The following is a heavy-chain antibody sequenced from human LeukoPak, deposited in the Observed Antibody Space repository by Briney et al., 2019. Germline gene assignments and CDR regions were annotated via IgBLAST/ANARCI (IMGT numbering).Heavy chain of an antibody. CDR1: GFTFSSYS. J-gene: IGHJ4*02. CDR3: ASSSAAIDY. CDR2: ISSSSSYI. Sequence: GGSLRLSCAASGFTFSSYSMNWVRQAPGKGLEWVSSISSSSSYIYYADSVKGRFTISRDNSKNTLYLQMNSLRAEDTAVYYCASSSAAIDYWGQGTLVTVSS. D-gene: IGHD6-13*01. V-gene: IGHV3-21*01.